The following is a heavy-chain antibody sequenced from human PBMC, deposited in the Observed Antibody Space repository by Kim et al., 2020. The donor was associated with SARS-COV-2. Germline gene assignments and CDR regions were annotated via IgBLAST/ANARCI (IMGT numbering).Heavy chain of an antibody. D-gene: IGHD3-10*01. V-gene: IGHV3-21*01. CDR3: ARDMSSGEIVDY. J-gene: IGHJ4*02. Sequence: YYADSVKDRFTISRDNAKNSLYLQINSLRAEDTAVYYCARDMSSGEIVDYWGQGTLVTVSS.